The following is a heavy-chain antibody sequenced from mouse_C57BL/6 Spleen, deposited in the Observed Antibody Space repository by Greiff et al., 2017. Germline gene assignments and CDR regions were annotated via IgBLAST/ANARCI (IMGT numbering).Heavy chain of an antibody. V-gene: IGHV1-55*01. J-gene: IGHJ2*01. D-gene: IGHD1-1*01. CDR1: GYTFTSYW. Sequence: VQLQQPGAELVKPGASVKMSCKASGYTFTSYWITWVKQRPGQGLEWIGDIYPGSGSTNYNEKFKSKATLTVDTSSSTAYMQLSSLTSEDSAVYYCARGSYYYGSSYPYYFDYWGQGTTLTVSS. CDR2: IYPGSGST. CDR3: ARGSYYYGSSYPYYFDY.